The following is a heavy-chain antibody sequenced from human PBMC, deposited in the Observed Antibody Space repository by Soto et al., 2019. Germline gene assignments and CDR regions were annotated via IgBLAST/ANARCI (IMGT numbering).Heavy chain of an antibody. CDR3: AAGVATIIPVFDY. J-gene: IGHJ4*02. CDR2: IVVGSGNT. CDR1: GFTFTSSA. D-gene: IGHD5-12*01. V-gene: IGHV1-58*01. Sequence: ASVKVSCKASGFTFTSSAVQWVRQARGQRLEWIGWIVVGSGNTNYAQKFQERVTITRDMSTSTAYMELSSLRSEDTAVYYCAAGVATIIPVFDYWGQGTLVTVSS.